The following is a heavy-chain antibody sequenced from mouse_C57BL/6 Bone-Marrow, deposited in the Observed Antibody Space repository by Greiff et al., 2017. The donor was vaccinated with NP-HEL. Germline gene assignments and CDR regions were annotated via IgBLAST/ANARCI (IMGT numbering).Heavy chain of an antibody. Sequence: QVQLKESGPGLVQPSQSLSITCTVSGFSLTSYGVHWVRQSPGKGLEWLGVIWSGGSTDYNAAFISRLSISKDNSKSQVFFKMNSLQADDTAIYYCAREPLYYYGSSWGFAYWGQGTLVTVSA. CDR1: GFSLTSYG. V-gene: IGHV2-2*01. CDR3: AREPLYYYGSSWGFAY. J-gene: IGHJ3*01. CDR2: IWSGGST. D-gene: IGHD1-1*01.